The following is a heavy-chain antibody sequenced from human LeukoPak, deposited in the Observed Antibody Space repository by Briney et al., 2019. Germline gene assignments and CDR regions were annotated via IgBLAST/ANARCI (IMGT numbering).Heavy chain of an antibody. V-gene: IGHV1-18*01. Sequence: ASVKVSCKASGYTFTSYGISWVRQAPGQVLEWMGWISAYNGNTNYAQKLQGRVTMTTDTSTSTAYMELRSLRSDDTAVYYCARVIPYDFWSGYYLDYWGQGTLVTVSS. CDR3: ARVIPYDFWSGYYLDY. D-gene: IGHD3-3*01. CDR1: GYTFTSYG. CDR2: ISAYNGNT. J-gene: IGHJ4*02.